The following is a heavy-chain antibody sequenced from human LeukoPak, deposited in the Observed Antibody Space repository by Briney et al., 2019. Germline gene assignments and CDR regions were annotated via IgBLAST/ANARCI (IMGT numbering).Heavy chain of an antibody. CDR2: INPNSGGT. CDR1: QYTFTDYF. D-gene: IGHD6-13*01. J-gene: IGHJ3*02. Sequence: ASVTVSCLASQYTFTDYFMHWVRQAPGQGLEWMGWINPNSGGTNYVPKFQGRVTRSRDSSIRTAYMELSRLRSDDTAIYCCARDKGIAPPAYLDALDIWGQGTMVTVSS. CDR3: ARDKGIAPPAYLDALDI. V-gene: IGHV1-2*02.